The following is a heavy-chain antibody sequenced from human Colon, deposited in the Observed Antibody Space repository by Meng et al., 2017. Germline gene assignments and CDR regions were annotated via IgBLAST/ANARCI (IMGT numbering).Heavy chain of an antibody. CDR1: GALIFSTNW. Sequence: QVQLQESGPGLVKPSGTLSLTCTVSGALIFSTNWWCWFRQAPGKGLEWVARVSDDGSNKHYTDSVKGRFTISRDNSKNTLYLQMNSLRVEDTAVYYCVRDSGGNWFDLWGQGTLVTVSS. D-gene: IGHD3-10*01. CDR3: VRDSGGNWFDL. V-gene: IGHV3-30*03. CDR2: VSDDGSNK. J-gene: IGHJ5*02.